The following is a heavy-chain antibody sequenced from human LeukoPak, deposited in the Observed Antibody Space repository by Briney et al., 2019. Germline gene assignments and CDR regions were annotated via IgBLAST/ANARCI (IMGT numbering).Heavy chain of an antibody. D-gene: IGHD1-7*01. Sequence: PGGSLRLSCAASGFTFSSYSMNWVRQAPGEGLEWVSSISSSSSYIYYADSVKGRFTISRDNAKNSLYLQMNSLRAEDTAVYYCARDSNAKNWNYEDYFDYWGQGTLVTVSS. CDR2: ISSSSSYI. J-gene: IGHJ4*02. CDR3: ARDSNAKNWNYEDYFDY. CDR1: GFTFSSYS. V-gene: IGHV3-21*01.